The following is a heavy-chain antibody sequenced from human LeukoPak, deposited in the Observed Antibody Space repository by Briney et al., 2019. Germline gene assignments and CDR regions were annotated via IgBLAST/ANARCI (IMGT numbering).Heavy chain of an antibody. CDR3: ARGASGSYHNPPSSY. CDR1: GYTFTSYY. D-gene: IGHD1-26*01. Sequence: ASVKVSCKASGYTFTSYYMHWVRQAPGQGLEWMGKINPSGGSTSYAQNFQGRVTMTRDMSTSTVYMELSSLRSEDTAVYYCARGASGSYHNPPSSYWGQGTLVIVSS. CDR2: INPSGGST. J-gene: IGHJ4*02. V-gene: IGHV1-46*01.